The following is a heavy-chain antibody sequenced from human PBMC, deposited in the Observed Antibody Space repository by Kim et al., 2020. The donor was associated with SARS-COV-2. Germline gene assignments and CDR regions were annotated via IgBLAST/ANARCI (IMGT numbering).Heavy chain of an antibody. CDR3: AALYSAGYSAPDY. CDR1: GITFSSYE. V-gene: IGHV3-48*03. CDR2: IGSSGSTI. Sequence: GGSLRLSCAVSGITFSSYEMNWVRQAPGKGLEWVAYIGSSGSTIKYADSVKGRFTISRDTAKNSLYLQMNRLRAEDTAVYYCAALYSAGYSAPDYWGQGTLVTVSS. J-gene: IGHJ4*02. D-gene: IGHD1-26*01.